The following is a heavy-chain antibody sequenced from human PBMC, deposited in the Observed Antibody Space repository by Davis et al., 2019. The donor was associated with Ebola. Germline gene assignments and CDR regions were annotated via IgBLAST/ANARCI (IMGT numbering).Heavy chain of an antibody. J-gene: IGHJ4*02. CDR2: INRDGSTT. CDR3: ATLPGYY. D-gene: IGHD1-26*01. Sequence: GESLKISCAASGFTFNTYAMTWVRQAPGKGLVWVSCINRDGSTTTYADSVKGRFTISRDNAKNTLYLQMNNLRVEDTAVYYCATLPGYYWGQGTLVTVSS. CDR1: GFTFNTYA. V-gene: IGHV3-74*03.